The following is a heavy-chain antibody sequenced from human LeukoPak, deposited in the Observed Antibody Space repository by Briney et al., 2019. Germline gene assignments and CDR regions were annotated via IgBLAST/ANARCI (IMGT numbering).Heavy chain of an antibody. J-gene: IGHJ4*02. Sequence: ASVKVSCKASGYTFTSYYMHWVRQAPGQGLEWMGIINPSGVTTIYAQKFQGRVTVTRDTSTSTVYMELSSLRSEDTAVYYCARDLGGRSGSLDYWGQGTLDTVSS. CDR2: INPSGVTT. CDR1: GYTFTSYY. V-gene: IGHV1-46*01. D-gene: IGHD3-22*01. CDR3: ARDLGGRSGSLDY.